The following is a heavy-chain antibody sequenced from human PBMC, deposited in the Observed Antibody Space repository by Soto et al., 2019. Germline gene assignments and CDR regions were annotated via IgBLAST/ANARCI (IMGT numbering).Heavy chain of an antibody. D-gene: IGHD5-12*01. CDR1: GFTVSSNY. V-gene: IGHV3-66*01. CDR3: ARNSGYDPYYYYMDV. Sequence: EVQLVESGGGLVQPGGSLRLSCAASGFTVSSNYMSWVRQAPGKGLEWVSVIYSGGSTHYADSVKGRFTISRDNSKNTLYLQMNSLRAEDTAVYYCARNSGYDPYYYYMDVWGKGTTVTVSS. J-gene: IGHJ6*03. CDR2: IYSGGST.